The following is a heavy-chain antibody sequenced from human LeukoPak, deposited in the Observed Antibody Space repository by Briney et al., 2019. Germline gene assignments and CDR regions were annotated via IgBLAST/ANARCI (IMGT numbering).Heavy chain of an antibody. CDR2: INPNSGGT. Sequence: ASVKVACKASGYTFTGYYMHWVRQAPGQGLEWMGWINPNSGGTNYAQKFQGRVTMTRDTSISTAYMELSRLRSDDTAVYYCARSDDSSGYYGYWGQGTLVTVSS. D-gene: IGHD3-22*01. V-gene: IGHV1-2*02. CDR1: GYTFTGYY. CDR3: ARSDDSSGYYGY. J-gene: IGHJ4*02.